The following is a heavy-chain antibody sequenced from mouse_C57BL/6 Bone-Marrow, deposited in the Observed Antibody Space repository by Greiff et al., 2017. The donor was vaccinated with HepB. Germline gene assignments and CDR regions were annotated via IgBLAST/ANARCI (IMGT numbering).Heavy chain of an antibody. V-gene: IGHV1-42*01. CDR3: ARFPYVPFAY. CDR2: INPSTGGT. D-gene: IGHD6-5*01. CDR1: GYSFTGYY. J-gene: IGHJ3*01. Sequence: VQLKQSGPELVKPGASVKISCKASGYSFTGYYMNWVKQSPEKSLEWIGEINPSTGGTTYNQKFKAKATLTVDKSSSTAYMQLKSLTSEDSAVYYCARFPYVPFAYWGQGTLVTVSA.